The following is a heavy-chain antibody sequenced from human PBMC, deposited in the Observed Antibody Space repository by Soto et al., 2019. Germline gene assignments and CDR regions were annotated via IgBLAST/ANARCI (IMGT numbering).Heavy chain of an antibody. J-gene: IGHJ3*02. D-gene: IGHD3-9*01. CDR2: IYYSGST. CDR3: ARLYPFFDLLTGSQLYAFDS. CDR1: GDSISRSY. Sequence: SETLSLTCTVSGDSISRSYRNWIRQAPGKGLDWIGYIYYSGSTNFSPTLKSRVTISIDTSKEQFSLKLSSVTAADTAVYYCARLYPFFDLLTGSQLYAFDSRAQRTMDTGSS. V-gene: IGHV4-59*01.